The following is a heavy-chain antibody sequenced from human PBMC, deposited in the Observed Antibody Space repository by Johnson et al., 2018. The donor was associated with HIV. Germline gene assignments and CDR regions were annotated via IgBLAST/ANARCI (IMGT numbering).Heavy chain of an antibody. J-gene: IGHJ3*02. CDR2: ISHDGSHK. CDR3: ARDRMRGATKDAFDI. CDR1: GFTFSS. Sequence: VQLVESGGGLVQPGRSLRLSCAASGFTFSSMHWDRQAPGKGLEWVAVISHDGSHKYYADSVKGRFTISRDNSKNTLYLQMNSLRAEDTAVYYCARDRMRGATKDAFDIWGQGTMVTVSS. V-gene: IGHV3-30*04. D-gene: IGHD1-26*01.